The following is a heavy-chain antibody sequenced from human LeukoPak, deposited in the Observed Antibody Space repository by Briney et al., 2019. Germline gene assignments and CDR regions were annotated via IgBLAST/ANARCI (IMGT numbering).Heavy chain of an antibody. CDR1: GGSISSYY. D-gene: IGHD1-26*01. V-gene: IGHV4-59*01. CDR3: ARDLRGSYGPRAFDI. Sequence: SETLSLTCTVSGGSISSYYWSWIRQPPGKGLEWIGYIYYSGSTNYNPSLKSRVTILVDTSKNQFSLKLSSVTAADTAVYYCARDLRGSYGPRAFDIWGQGTMVTVSS. CDR2: IYYSGST. J-gene: IGHJ3*02.